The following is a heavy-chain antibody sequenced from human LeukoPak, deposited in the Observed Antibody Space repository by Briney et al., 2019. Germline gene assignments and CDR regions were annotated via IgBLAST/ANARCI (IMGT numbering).Heavy chain of an antibody. V-gene: IGHV1-8*01. J-gene: IGHJ6*03. D-gene: IGHD3-10*01. Sequence: ASVKVSCKTSGYTFTSYDINWVRQATGQGLEWMGWMNPNSGNTGYAQKFQGRVTMTRNTSISTAYMELSSLRSEDTAVYYCARAGPFGELLYYMDVWGKGTTVTISS. CDR1: GYTFTSYD. CDR3: ARAGPFGELLYYMDV. CDR2: MNPNSGNT.